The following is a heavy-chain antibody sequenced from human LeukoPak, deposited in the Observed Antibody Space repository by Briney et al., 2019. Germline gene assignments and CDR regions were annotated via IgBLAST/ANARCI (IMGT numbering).Heavy chain of an antibody. Sequence: SQTLSLTCAISGDSVFSNSSWNWIRQSPSRGLEWLGRTYYRSKWYNDYVVSVKSRININPDTSKNQFSLQLSSVTPEDTAVYYCARGGQGDGYSADKAFDIWGQGTMVTVS. CDR1: GDSVFSNSS. CDR3: ARGGQGDGYSADKAFDI. CDR2: TYYRSKWYN. V-gene: IGHV6-1*01. D-gene: IGHD5-18*01. J-gene: IGHJ3*02.